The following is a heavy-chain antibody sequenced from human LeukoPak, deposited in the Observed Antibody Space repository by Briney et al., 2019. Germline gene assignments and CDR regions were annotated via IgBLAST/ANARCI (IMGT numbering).Heavy chain of an antibody. CDR2: IYPGDSDT. CDR3: ARQGSYGYSSIDY. D-gene: IGHD5-18*01. Sequence: GESLKISCKGSGYSFTSYWIGWVRQMPGKGPEWMGIIYPGDSDTRYSPSSQGQVTISADKSISTAYLQWSSLKASDTAMYYCARQGSYGYSSIDYWGQGTLVTVSS. V-gene: IGHV5-51*01. J-gene: IGHJ4*02. CDR1: GYSFTSYW.